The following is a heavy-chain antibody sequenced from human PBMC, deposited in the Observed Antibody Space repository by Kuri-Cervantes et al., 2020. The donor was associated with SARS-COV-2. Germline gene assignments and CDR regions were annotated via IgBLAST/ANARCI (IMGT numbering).Heavy chain of an antibody. D-gene: IGHD1-26*01. J-gene: IGHJ2*01. Sequence: ESLKISCTVSGGSISSHYWSWIRQPPGKGLEWIGYIYYSGSTNYNPSLKSRVTISVDTSRNQFSLKLNSVTAADTAVYFCAREGYGATNWYFDLWGRGTLVTVSS. CDR2: IYYSGST. CDR3: AREGYGATNWYFDL. CDR1: GGSISSHY. V-gene: IGHV4-59*11.